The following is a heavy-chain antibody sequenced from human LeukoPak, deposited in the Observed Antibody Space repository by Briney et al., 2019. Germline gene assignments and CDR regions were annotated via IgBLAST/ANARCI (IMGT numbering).Heavy chain of an antibody. J-gene: IGHJ4*02. Sequence: PGRSLTLSCAASGFTFSTYVIHWVRQAPGKGLEWVALIWHDGSNKYYGDCVKDRFTISRNNSKNTLYLQMDSLRDEDTAVYYCARDRGYTYGHPLDYWGQGTLVTVSS. D-gene: IGHD5-18*01. V-gene: IGHV3-33*01. CDR3: ARDRGYTYGHPLDY. CDR1: GFTFSTYV. CDR2: IWHDGSNK.